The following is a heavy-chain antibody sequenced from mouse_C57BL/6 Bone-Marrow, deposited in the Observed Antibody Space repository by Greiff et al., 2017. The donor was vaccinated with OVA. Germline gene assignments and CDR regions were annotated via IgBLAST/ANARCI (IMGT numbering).Heavy chain of an antibody. D-gene: IGHD1-1*02. CDR1: GFTFTDYY. CDR2: IRNKANGYTT. Sequence: DVQLVESGGGLVQPGGSLSLSCAASGFTFTDYYMSWVRQPPGKALEWLGFIRNKANGYTTEYSASVKGRFTISRDNSQSILYLQMNALRAEDSATYYCASWGSFAWFAYWGKGTLVTVSA. J-gene: IGHJ3*01. CDR3: ASWGSFAWFAY. V-gene: IGHV7-3*01.